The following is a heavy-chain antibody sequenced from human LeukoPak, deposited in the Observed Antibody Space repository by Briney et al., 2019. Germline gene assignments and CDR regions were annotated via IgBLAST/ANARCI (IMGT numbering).Heavy chain of an antibody. CDR2: ISGSGGST. Sequence: GGSLRLSCAASGFTFSSYAMGWVRQAPGKGLEWVSAISGSGGSTYYADSVKGRFTISRDNSKNTLYLQMNSLRAEDTAVYYCAKVLSAGYSYGLLDYWGQGTLVTVSS. J-gene: IGHJ4*02. V-gene: IGHV3-23*01. CDR3: AKVLSAGYSYGLLDY. D-gene: IGHD5-18*01. CDR1: GFTFSSYA.